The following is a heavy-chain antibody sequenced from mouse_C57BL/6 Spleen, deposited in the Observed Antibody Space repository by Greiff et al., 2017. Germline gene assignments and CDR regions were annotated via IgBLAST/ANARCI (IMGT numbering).Heavy chain of an antibody. CDR2: IYPGDGDT. V-gene: IGHV1-82*01. Sequence: QVQLQQSGPELVKPGASVKISCKASGYAFSNSWMNWVKQRPGKGLEWIGRIYPGDGDTNYNGKFKGKATLTADKSSSTAYMQLSSLTSEDSAVYFCARRGGGEYYGSGAYWYFDVWGTGTTVTVSS. CDR3: ARRGGGEYYGSGAYWYFDV. D-gene: IGHD1-1*01. J-gene: IGHJ1*03. CDR1: GYAFSNSW.